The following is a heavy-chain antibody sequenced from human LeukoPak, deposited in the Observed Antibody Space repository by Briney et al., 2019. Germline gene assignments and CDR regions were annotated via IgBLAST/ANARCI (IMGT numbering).Heavy chain of an antibody. CDR3: ARATRFLEWLSIYYFDY. V-gene: IGHV1-18*04. D-gene: IGHD3-3*01. Sequence: ASVKVSCKASGYTFIDYYIHWVRQAPGQGLEWMGWISAYNGNTNYAQKLQGRVTMTTDTSTSTAYMELRSLRSDDTAVYYCARATRFLEWLSIYYFDYWGQGTLVTVSS. J-gene: IGHJ4*02. CDR1: GYTFIDYY. CDR2: ISAYNGNT.